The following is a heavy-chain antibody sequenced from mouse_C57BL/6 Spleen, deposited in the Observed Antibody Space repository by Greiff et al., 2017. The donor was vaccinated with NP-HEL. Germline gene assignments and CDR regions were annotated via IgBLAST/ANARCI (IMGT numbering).Heavy chain of an antibody. V-gene: IGHV1-69*01. D-gene: IGHD1-1*01. CDR2: IDPSDSYT. Sequence: QVQLQQPGAELVMPGASVKLSCKASGYTFTSYWMHWVKQRPGQGLEWIGEIDPSDSYTNYNQKFKGKSTLTVDKSSSTAYMQLSNLTSEDSAVYYCARGYYGSSYAMDYWGQGTSVTVSS. CDR3: ARGYYGSSYAMDY. CDR1: GYTFTSYW. J-gene: IGHJ4*01.